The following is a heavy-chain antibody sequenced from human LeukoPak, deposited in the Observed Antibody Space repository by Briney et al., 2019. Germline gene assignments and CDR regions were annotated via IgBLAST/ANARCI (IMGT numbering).Heavy chain of an antibody. CDR3: AKDGHSSGWYVYWFDP. V-gene: IGHV3-23*01. CDR2: ISGSGGST. CDR1: GFTSSNYW. Sequence: GGSLRLSCAASGFTSSNYWMSWVRQAPGEGLEWVSAISGSGGSTYYADSVKGRFTISRDNSKNTLYLQMNSLRAEDTAVYYCAKDGHSSGWYVYWFDPWGQGTLVTVSS. J-gene: IGHJ5*02. D-gene: IGHD6-19*01.